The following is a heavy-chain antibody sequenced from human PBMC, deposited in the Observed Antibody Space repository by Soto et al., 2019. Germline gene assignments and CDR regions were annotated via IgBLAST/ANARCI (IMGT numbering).Heavy chain of an antibody. Sequence: ASVKVSCKASGYTFTSYGISWVGQAPGQGLEWMGWISAYNAHTNYAQKLQGGVTMTTETSTSTAYMELRSLRSDDTAVYYCAGMWDYDILTGPLSAFDIWGQGTMVTVSS. CDR3: AGMWDYDILTGPLSAFDI. CDR1: GYTFTSYG. CDR2: ISAYNAHT. D-gene: IGHD3-9*01. J-gene: IGHJ3*02. V-gene: IGHV1-18*04.